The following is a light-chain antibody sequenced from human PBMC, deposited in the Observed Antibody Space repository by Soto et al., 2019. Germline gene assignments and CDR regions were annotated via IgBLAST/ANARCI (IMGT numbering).Light chain of an antibody. CDR3: AAWDDSLNGVI. J-gene: IGLJ2*01. V-gene: IGLV1-44*01. Sequence: QAVVTQPPSASGTPGQRVTISCSGSSSNIGSNSVNWFQQFPGAAPKVLIYYNNRRPSGVPDRFSGSKSGTSASLAISGLQSEDEADYYCAAWDDSLNGVIFGGGTQVTAL. CDR2: YNN. CDR1: SSNIGSNS.